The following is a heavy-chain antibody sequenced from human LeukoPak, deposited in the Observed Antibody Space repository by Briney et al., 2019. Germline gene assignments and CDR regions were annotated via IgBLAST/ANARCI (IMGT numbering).Heavy chain of an antibody. CDR3: ARGGDCSGGSCYSPAELYYYYYYGMDV. CDR2: IISILGIA. D-gene: IGHD2-15*01. V-gene: IGHV1-69*04. Sequence: ASVKVSCKASGGTFSSYAISWVRQAPGQGLEWMGRIISILGIASYAQKFQGRVTITADKSTSTAYMELSSLRSEDTAVYYCARGGDCSGGSCYSPAELYYYYYYGMDVWGQGTTVTVSS. CDR1: GGTFSSYA. J-gene: IGHJ6*02.